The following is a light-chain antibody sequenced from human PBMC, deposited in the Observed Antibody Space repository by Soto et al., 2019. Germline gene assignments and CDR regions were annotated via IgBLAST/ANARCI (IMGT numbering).Light chain of an antibody. CDR2: KAS. Sequence: DIQMTQSPSTLSASVGDRVTITCRASQSISSWLAWYQQKPGKAPKLLIYKASSLESGVPSRFSGSVSGTEITLTIGSLQLYHFASVYCQRYTSYSKYSFDQGKKLEIK. J-gene: IGKJ2*03. CDR1: QSISSW. V-gene: IGKV1-5*03. CDR3: QRYTSYSKYS.